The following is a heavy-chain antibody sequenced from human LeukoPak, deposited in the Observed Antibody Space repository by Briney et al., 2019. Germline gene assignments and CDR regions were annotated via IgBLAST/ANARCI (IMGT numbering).Heavy chain of an antibody. J-gene: IGHJ4*02. V-gene: IGHV4-39*07. CDR3: ARDRSEEAVAGRFDY. D-gene: IGHD6-19*01. CDR2: NYYSGST. Sequence: PSETLSLTCTVSGGSISSSSYYWGWIRQPPGKGLEWIGSNYYSGSTYYNPSLKSRVTISVDTSKNQFSLKLSSVTAADTAVYYCARDRSEEAVAGRFDYWGQGTLVTVSS. CDR1: GGSISSSSYY.